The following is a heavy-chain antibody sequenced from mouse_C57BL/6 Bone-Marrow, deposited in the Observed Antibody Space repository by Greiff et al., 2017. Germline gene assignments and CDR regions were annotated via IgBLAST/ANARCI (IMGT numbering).Heavy chain of an antibody. CDR1: GFTFSDYY. D-gene: IGHD2-5*01. Sequence: EVKVVESGGGLVQPGGSLKLSCAASGFTFSDYYMYWVRQTPEKRLEWVAYISNGGGSTYYPDTVKGRFTISRDNAKNTLYLQMSRLKSEDTAMYYCARPPYYSNYWFAYWGQGTLVTVSA. J-gene: IGHJ3*01. CDR2: ISNGGGST. CDR3: ARPPYYSNYWFAY. V-gene: IGHV5-12*01.